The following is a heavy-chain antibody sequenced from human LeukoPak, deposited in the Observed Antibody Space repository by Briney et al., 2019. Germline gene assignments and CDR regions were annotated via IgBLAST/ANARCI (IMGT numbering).Heavy chain of an antibody. D-gene: IGHD2-21*01. CDR1: GGSISSYY. CDR2: IYYSGST. J-gene: IGHJ4*02. CDR3: ASSKFRSTFDY. Sequence: SETLSLTCTVSGGSISSYYWSWIRQPPGRGLEWIGYIYYSGSTNYNPSLKSRVTISVDTSKNQFSLKLSSVTAADTAVYYCASSKFRSTFDYWGQGTLVTVSS. V-gene: IGHV4-59*01.